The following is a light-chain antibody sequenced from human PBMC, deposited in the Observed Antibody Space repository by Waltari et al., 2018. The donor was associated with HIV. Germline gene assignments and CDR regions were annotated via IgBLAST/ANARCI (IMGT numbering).Light chain of an antibody. CDR2: DFS. CDR1: SSAVGGYNY. J-gene: IGLJ1*01. V-gene: IGLV2-14*03. CDR3: SSYTSSSTQL. Sequence: QSALTQPASVSGSPGQSLTISCIRTSSAVGGYNYFSWYQQHPGESPKLSIYDFSNRPSGVSNRFSGSKSGNTASLTISGLQAEDEADYYCSSYTSSSTQLFGTGTKVTVL.